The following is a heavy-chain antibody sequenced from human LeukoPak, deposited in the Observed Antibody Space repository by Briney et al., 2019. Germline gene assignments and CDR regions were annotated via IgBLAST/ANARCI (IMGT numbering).Heavy chain of an antibody. J-gene: IGHJ5*02. Sequence: PGGSLRLSCAASGLTSRSDVMSWGRQAPGKGLEWGSGISASGGSTYYADAVKGRFTISRDRSKKTLYLQMSSLRAEDTAIYYCAQASSDYFGSGSLTSWGQGTLVTVSS. CDR3: AQASSDYFGSGSLTS. CDR2: ISASGGST. D-gene: IGHD3-10*01. CDR1: GLTSRSDV. V-gene: IGHV3-23*01.